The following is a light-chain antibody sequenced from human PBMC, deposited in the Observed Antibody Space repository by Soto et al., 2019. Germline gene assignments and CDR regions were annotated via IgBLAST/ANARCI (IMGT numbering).Light chain of an antibody. J-gene: IGKJ4*01. V-gene: IGKV2-28*01. CDR3: VQAFQTPART. CDR1: QSLLHSNGYNY. CDR2: LGS. Sequence: DIVMPQSPLSLPVTPGEPASISCRSSQSLLHSNGYNYLDWYLQKPGQSPQLLIDLGSNRASGVPDRFSGSGSGSDFTLRISRVEAEDVGVYYCVQAFQTPARTVGGGIWVEI.